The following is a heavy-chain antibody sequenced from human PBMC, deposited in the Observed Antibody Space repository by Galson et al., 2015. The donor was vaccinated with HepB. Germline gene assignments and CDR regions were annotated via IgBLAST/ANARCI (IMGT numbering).Heavy chain of an antibody. Sequence: ETLSLTCAVYGGSFSGYYWSWIRQPPGKGLEWIGEINHSGSTNYNPSLKSRVTISVDTSKNQFSLKLSSVTAADTAVYYCARGLDAGSSWYHDAFDIWGQGTMVTVSS. J-gene: IGHJ3*02. D-gene: IGHD6-13*01. CDR3: ARGLDAGSSWYHDAFDI. CDR2: INHSGST. V-gene: IGHV4-34*01. CDR1: GGSFSGYY.